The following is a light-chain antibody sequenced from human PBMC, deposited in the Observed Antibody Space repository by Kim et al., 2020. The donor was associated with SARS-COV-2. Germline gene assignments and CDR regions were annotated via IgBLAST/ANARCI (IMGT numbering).Light chain of an antibody. CDR3: SSYTSSSTWV. J-gene: IGLJ3*02. V-gene: IGLV2-14*04. CDR1: SNDVGAYNY. CDR2: DVS. Sequence: GQSYNTSCTRTSNDVGAYNYVSSYQQHPGKAPKLMFYDVSKRPSGVSHRFSGSKSGNTASLTISGLQAEDEADYYCSSYTSSSTWVFGGGTQLTVL.